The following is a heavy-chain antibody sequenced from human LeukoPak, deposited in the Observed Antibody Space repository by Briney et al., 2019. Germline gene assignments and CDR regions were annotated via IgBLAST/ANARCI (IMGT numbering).Heavy chain of an antibody. CDR1: GFTFSNYD. J-gene: IGHJ6*03. CDR3: AKDLRQGQLGNYYYMDV. V-gene: IGHV3-30*18. CDR2: ISHDGSRI. D-gene: IGHD6-13*01. Sequence: PGGSLRLSCVASGFTFSNYDMHWVRQAPGKGLEWEAVISHDGSRIYYIDSVKGRFTISRDNSKNTLYLQMNSLRAEDTAVYYCAKDLRQGQLGNYYYMDVWGKGTTVTISS.